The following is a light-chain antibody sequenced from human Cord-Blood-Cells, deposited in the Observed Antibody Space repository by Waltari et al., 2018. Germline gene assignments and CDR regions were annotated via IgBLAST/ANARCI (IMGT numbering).Light chain of an antibody. Sequence: DIQMTQSPSFLSASVGDRVTITCRASQSISSDLNWYQQKPGKAPKLLIYAASSLQSGGPSRCSVSGSGTDLTHTISSLQPEDVATYYCRQSYSTPYSFGQGTKLEIK. CDR1: QSISSD. V-gene: IGKV1-39*01. J-gene: IGKJ2*03. CDR3: RQSYSTPYS. CDR2: AAS.